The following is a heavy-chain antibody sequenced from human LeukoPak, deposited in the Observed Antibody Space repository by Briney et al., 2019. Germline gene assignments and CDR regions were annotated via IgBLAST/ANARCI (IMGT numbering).Heavy chain of an antibody. CDR1: GFTFSSYA. J-gene: IGHJ4*02. CDR2: ISYDGSNK. D-gene: IGHD3-3*01. CDR3: ARTAANYDFWSGYDY. Sequence: GGSLRLSCAASGFTFSSYAMHWVRQAPGKGLGWVAVISYDGSNKYYADSVKGRFTISRDNSKNTLYLQMNSLRAEDTAVYYCARTAANYDFWSGYDYWGQGTLVTVSS. V-gene: IGHV3-30-3*01.